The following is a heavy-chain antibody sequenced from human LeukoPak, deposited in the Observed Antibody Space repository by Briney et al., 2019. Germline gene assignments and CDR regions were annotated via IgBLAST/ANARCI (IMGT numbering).Heavy chain of an antibody. Sequence: ASVKVSCKASGGTFSSYAISWVRQAPGQGLEWMGGIIPIFGTANYAQKFQGRVTITADESTSTAYMELSSLRSDDTAVYYCARDGRYCGGDCYQASNWFDPWGQGTLVTVSS. V-gene: IGHV1-69*13. J-gene: IGHJ5*02. CDR2: IIPIFGTA. D-gene: IGHD2-21*01. CDR1: GGTFSSYA. CDR3: ARDGRYCGGDCYQASNWFDP.